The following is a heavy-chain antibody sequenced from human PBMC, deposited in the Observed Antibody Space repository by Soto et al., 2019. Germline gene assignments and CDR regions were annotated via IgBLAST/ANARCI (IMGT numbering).Heavy chain of an antibody. Sequence: ASVKVSCKASGYTFTSYYMNWVRQAPGQGLEWLGIINPSGGYTTYAQRFLGRVTMTSDTSTSTVHMELGSLTSEDTAVYYCARGLLGYCISTSCYEGWFDPWGQGTLVTVSS. CDR1: GYTFTSYY. CDR2: INPSGGYT. CDR3: ARGLLGYCISTSCYEGWFDP. J-gene: IGHJ5*02. V-gene: IGHV1-46*01. D-gene: IGHD2-2*01.